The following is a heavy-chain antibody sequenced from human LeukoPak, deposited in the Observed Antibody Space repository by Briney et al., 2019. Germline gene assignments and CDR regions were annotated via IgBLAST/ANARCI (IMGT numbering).Heavy chain of an antibody. J-gene: IGHJ6*03. CDR2: IYTSGST. CDR1: GGSISSGSYY. Sequence: SQTLSLTCTVSGGSISSGSYYWSWIRQPAGKGLEWIGRIYTSGSTNYNPSLKSRVTISVDTSKNQFSLKLGSVTAADTAVYYCARAGTTPNYYYYMDVWGKGTTVTVSS. CDR3: ARAGTTPNYYYYMDV. V-gene: IGHV4-61*02. D-gene: IGHD4-17*01.